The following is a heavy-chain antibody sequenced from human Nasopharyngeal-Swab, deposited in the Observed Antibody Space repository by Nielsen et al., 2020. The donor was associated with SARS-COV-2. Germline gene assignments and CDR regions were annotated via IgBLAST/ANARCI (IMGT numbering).Heavy chain of an antibody. Sequence: PSVKVSCKASGGTFSSYAISWVRPAPGQGLEWMGGIIPIFGTANYAQKFQGRVTITADESTSTAYMELSSLRSEDTAVYYCARDTGGPLSPSDAFDIWGQGTMVTVSS. V-gene: IGHV1-69*13. J-gene: IGHJ3*02. D-gene: IGHD3-16*01. CDR1: GGTFSSYA. CDR3: ARDTGGPLSPSDAFDI. CDR2: IIPIFGTA.